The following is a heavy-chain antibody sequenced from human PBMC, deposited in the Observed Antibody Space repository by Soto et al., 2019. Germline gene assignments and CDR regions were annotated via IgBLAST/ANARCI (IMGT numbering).Heavy chain of an antibody. J-gene: IGHJ4*02. V-gene: IGHV1-8*01. CDR3: ARGVSAKDRNCPRDQFHY. Sequence: GASVKVSCKASGYSFTSLDINWVRQTAGQGLEWMGWMQPSTGRTGYAQKFQGRVTMTRDTSINTAYMELTTLTSDDTAFYYCARGVSAKDRNCPRDQFHYWGQGTLVTVSS. CDR1: GYSFTSLD. D-gene: IGHD1-1*01. CDR2: MQPSTGRT.